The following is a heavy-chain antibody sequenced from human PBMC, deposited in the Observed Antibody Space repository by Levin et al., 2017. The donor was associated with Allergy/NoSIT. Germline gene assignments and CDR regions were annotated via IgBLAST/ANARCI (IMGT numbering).Heavy chain of an antibody. Sequence: SVKVSCKASGGTFSSYAISWVRQAPGQGLEWMGGIIPIFGTANYAQKFQGRVTITADKSTSTAYMELSSLRSEDTAVYYCARESGTRPYSSSSPRPFDYWGQGTLVTVSS. CDR1: GGTFSSYA. V-gene: IGHV1-69*06. CDR3: ARESGTRPYSSSSPRPFDY. D-gene: IGHD6-6*01. CDR2: IIPIFGTA. J-gene: IGHJ4*02.